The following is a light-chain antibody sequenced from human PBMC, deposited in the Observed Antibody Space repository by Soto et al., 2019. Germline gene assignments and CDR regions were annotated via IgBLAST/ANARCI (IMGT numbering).Light chain of an antibody. CDR2: GDT. Sequence: QSALTQPPSVSGAPGQRVTISCTGSSSNIGTHDVHWYQQLPGTAPKLLTYGDTNRPPGVPDRLSGSKSGTSASLAITGLQAEDEADDYCQSYDSSLSAYVFGTGTKVTVL. CDR1: SSNIGTHD. V-gene: IGLV1-40*01. CDR3: QSYDSSLSAYV. J-gene: IGLJ1*01.